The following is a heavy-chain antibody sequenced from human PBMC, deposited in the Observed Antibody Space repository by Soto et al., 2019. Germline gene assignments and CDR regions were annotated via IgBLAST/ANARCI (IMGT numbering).Heavy chain of an antibody. Sequence: EVQLLDSGGGLVQPGGSLRLSCAASGFTFSNYAMTWVRQGPGKGLEWVSGISGSGGRSYYADSVKGRFTISRDNSKSTLYLQMNSLIAEDTAVYYCAKAYFVWSSEQPYYFDYWGQGTLVTVSS. J-gene: IGHJ4*02. CDR3: AKAYFVWSSEQPYYFDY. D-gene: IGHD3-16*01. CDR1: GFTFSNYA. V-gene: IGHV3-23*01. CDR2: ISGSGGRS.